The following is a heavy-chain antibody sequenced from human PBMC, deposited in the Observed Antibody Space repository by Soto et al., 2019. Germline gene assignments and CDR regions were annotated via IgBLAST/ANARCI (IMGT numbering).Heavy chain of an antibody. CDR1: GYTFTSYY. J-gene: IGHJ3*02. CDR2: INPSGGST. CDR3: ARVPPRYYYDSSGYSENPGAFDI. V-gene: IGHV1-46*01. D-gene: IGHD3-22*01. Sequence: ASVKVSCKASGYTFTSYYMHWVRQAPGQGLEWMGIINPSGGSTSYAQKFQGRVTMTRDTSTSTVYMELSSLRSEDTAVYYCARVPPRYYYDSSGYSENPGAFDICGQGTMVTV.